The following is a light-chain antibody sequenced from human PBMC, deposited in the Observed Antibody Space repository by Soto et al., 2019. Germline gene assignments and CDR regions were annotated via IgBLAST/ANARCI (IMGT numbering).Light chain of an antibody. V-gene: IGKV3-20*01. Sequence: EIVLTQSPGTLSLSPGERATLSCRASQSVSSTYLGWYQQKPGQAPRLLISGASNRATGIPDRFSGSGSGTDFTLTISRLAPEDFATYYCQQSYNTPPLTFGQGTRLEIK. CDR2: GAS. CDR3: QQSYNTPPLT. J-gene: IGKJ5*01. CDR1: QSVSSTY.